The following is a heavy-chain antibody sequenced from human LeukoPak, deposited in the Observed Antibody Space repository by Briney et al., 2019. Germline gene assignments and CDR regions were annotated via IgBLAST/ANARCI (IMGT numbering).Heavy chain of an antibody. Sequence: SVKVSCKASGGTFTSYAISWVRQAPGQGLEWMGGIIPIFGTANYAQKFQGRVTITADESTSTAYMELSSLRSEDTAVYYCARVPYSSGWYEYYFDYWGQGTLVTVSS. V-gene: IGHV1-69*13. J-gene: IGHJ4*02. CDR2: IIPIFGTA. CDR1: GGTFTSYA. CDR3: ARVPYSSGWYEYYFDY. D-gene: IGHD6-19*01.